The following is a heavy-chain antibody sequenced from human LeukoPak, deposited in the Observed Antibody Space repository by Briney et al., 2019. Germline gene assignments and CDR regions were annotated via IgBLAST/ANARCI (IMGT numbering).Heavy chain of an antibody. J-gene: IGHJ6*02. D-gene: IGHD4-17*01. V-gene: IGHV3-43*02. CDR3: AKDYGRSHSYAMDV. CDR1: GFTFDDYA. CDR2: ISGDGGST. Sequence: TGGSLRLSRAASGFTFDDYAMHWVRQAPGKGLEWVSLISGDGGSTDYADSVKGRFTISRDNSKNSLYLQVNSLRTEDTALYYCAKDYGRSHSYAMDVWGQGTTVTVSS.